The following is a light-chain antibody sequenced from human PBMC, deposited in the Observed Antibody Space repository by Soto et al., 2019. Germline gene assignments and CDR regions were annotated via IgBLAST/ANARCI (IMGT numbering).Light chain of an antibody. J-gene: IGKJ4*01. CDR1: QDISRY. CDR2: VAS. V-gene: IGKV1-9*01. CDR3: QLINTYPLT. Sequence: DSQLTQSPSFMSASVGDRVTITCRTSQDISRYLAWYQQKPGQAPKLLIHVASTLQSGVPSRFSGSGSGQDFTLTISRLQPEDFATYYCQLINTYPLTFGGGTKMEIK.